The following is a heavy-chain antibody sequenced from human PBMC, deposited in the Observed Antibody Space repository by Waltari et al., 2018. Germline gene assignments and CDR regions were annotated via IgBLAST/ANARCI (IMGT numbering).Heavy chain of an antibody. CDR1: GGSISSSSYY. V-gene: IGHV4-39*01. CDR2: IYYSGST. CDR3: ARPVNAAVVSWFDP. Sequence: QLQLQESGPGLVKPSETLSLTCTVSGGSISSSSYYWGWIRQPPGKGLEWIGSIYYSGSTYYNPSLKSRVTISVDTSKNQFSLKLSSVTAADTAVYYYARPVNAAVVSWFDPWGQGTLVTVSS. J-gene: IGHJ5*02. D-gene: IGHD6-19*01.